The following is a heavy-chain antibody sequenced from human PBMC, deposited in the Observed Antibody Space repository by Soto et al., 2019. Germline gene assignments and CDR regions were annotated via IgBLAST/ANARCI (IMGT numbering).Heavy chain of an antibody. J-gene: IGHJ5*02. CDR1: GFSLSTSGVG. CDR3: AHTEMQLPCSGGSCYSEGWFDP. Sequence: SGPTLVKPTQTLTLTCTFSGFSLSTSGVGVGWIRQPPGKALEWLALIYWDDDKRYSPSLKSRLTITKDTSKNQVVLTMTNMDPVDTATYYCAHTEMQLPCSGGSCYSEGWFDPWGQGTLVTVSS. D-gene: IGHD2-15*01. CDR2: IYWDDDK. V-gene: IGHV2-5*02.